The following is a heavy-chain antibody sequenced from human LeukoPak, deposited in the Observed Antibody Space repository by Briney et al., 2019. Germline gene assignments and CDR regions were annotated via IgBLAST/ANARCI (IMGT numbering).Heavy chain of an antibody. Sequence: PSETLSLTCSVSGGSIISNYYFGWIRQPPGKGLEWIGSIFFNGSTYYSSSLKSRVTISVETSKNQFSLRLRFVTAADTAVYYCARAIEVGAMTPFDYWGQGTLVTVSS. CDR1: GGSIISNYY. CDR3: ARAIEVGAMTPFDY. J-gene: IGHJ4*02. D-gene: IGHD1-26*01. CDR2: IFFNGST. V-gene: IGHV4-39*07.